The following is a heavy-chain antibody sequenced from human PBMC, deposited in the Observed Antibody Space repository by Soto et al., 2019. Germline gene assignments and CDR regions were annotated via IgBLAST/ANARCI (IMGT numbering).Heavy chain of an antibody. J-gene: IGHJ4*02. Sequence: GGSLRLSCAASGFTVSSNYMSWVRQAPGKGLEWVSVIYSGGSTYYADSVKGRFTISRDNSKNTLYLQMNSLRAEDTAVYYCARVVDYGGYTYYFDYWGQGTLVTVSS. V-gene: IGHV3-53*01. D-gene: IGHD4-17*01. CDR2: IYSGGST. CDR1: GFTVSSNY. CDR3: ARVVDYGGYTYYFDY.